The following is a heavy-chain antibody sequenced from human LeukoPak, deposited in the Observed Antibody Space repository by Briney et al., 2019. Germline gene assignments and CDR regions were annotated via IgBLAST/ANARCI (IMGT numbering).Heavy chain of an antibody. CDR1: GGSISSYS. Sequence: SETLSLTCTVSGGSISSYSWSWIRQPPGKGLEWIGYIYSSGRTNHNPSLKSRVTISVSTSRNQFSLKLSSVTAADTAVYYCARLWPRDAFDIWGQGTMVTVSS. V-gene: IGHV4-59*08. D-gene: IGHD2-21*01. J-gene: IGHJ3*02. CDR3: ARLWPRDAFDI. CDR2: IYSSGRT.